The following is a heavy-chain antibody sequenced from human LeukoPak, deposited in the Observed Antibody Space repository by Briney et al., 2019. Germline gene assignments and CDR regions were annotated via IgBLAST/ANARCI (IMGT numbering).Heavy chain of an antibody. CDR1: GGTFSSYA. Sequence: ASVKVSCKASGGTFSSYAISWLRQAPGQGLEWMGRIIPILGIANYAQKFQGRVTITADKSTSTAYMELSNLRSEDTAVYYCARGPPQDAFDIWGQGTMVTVSS. CDR2: IIPILGIA. CDR3: ARGPPQDAFDI. V-gene: IGHV1-69*04. J-gene: IGHJ3*02.